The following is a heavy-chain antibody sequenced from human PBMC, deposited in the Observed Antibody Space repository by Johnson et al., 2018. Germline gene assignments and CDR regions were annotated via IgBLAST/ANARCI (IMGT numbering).Heavy chain of an antibody. CDR2: LNEDGSAN. Sequence: VQLVQSGGGLVQPGGSLIISCAASGFTFNTYWMSWVRQAPGKGLEWVANLNEDGSANTFLDSLRGRFTISRSKAKNSRYPQMNSLGADDTAGYYCARDRMAYPTGIDFWGQGTLVTVSS. D-gene: IGHD5-24*01. J-gene: IGHJ4*02. V-gene: IGHV3-7*01. CDR3: ARDRMAYPTGIDF. CDR1: GFTFNTYW.